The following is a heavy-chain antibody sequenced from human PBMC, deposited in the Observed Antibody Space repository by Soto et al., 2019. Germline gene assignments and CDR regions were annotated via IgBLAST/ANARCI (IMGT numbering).Heavy chain of an antibody. CDR2: ISYDGSNK. Sequence: QVQLVESGGGVVQPGRSLRLSCAASGFTFSSYAMHWVRQAPGKGLEWVAVISYDGSNKYYADSVKGRFTISRDNTKNTLYQQMNSLRAEDTAVYYCAVNRRFGEPWGWGQGTLVTVSS. V-gene: IGHV3-30-3*01. D-gene: IGHD3-10*01. J-gene: IGHJ4*02. CDR1: GFTFSSYA. CDR3: AVNRRFGEPWG.